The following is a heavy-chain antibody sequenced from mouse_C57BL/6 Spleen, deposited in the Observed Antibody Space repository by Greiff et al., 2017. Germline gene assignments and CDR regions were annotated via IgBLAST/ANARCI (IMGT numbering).Heavy chain of an antibody. Sequence: DVQLQESGPELVKPGASVKISCKASGYSFTGYYMNWVKQSPEKSLEWIGEINPSTGGTTYNQKFKAKATLTVDKSSSTAYMQLKSLTSEDSAVYYCARAPYYYGSSYYFDYWGQGTTLTVSS. J-gene: IGHJ2*01. CDR1: GYSFTGYY. D-gene: IGHD1-1*01. V-gene: IGHV1-42*01. CDR3: ARAPYYYGSSYYFDY. CDR2: INPSTGGT.